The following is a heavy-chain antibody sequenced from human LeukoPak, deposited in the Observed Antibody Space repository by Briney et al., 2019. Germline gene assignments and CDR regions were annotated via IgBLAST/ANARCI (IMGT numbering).Heavy chain of an antibody. D-gene: IGHD2-15*01. V-gene: IGHV4-61*02. J-gene: IGHJ4*02. CDR2: IYTSGST. CDR1: GGSISSNSYY. CDR3: ARDSPPAYCSGGSCYFDY. Sequence: SETLSLTCTVSGGSISSNSYYWSWIRQPAGKGLEWIGRIYTSGSTDYNPSLKSRVTISKDTSKNEFSLKLSSVTAADTAVYYCARDSPPAYCSGGSCYFDYWGQGTLVTVSS.